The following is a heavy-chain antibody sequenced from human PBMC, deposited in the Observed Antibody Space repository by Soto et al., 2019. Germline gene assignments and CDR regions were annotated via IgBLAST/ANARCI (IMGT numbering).Heavy chain of an antibody. D-gene: IGHD6-13*01. CDR3: VRRHVSATGIDWFDP. Sequence: QVQLVQSGTEVKKPGASVKVSCKASGYTFTSYGIHWVRRAPGQRLEWMGWINAANGDTKYSPKFQGRVTITRDTSASTAYMELSSLRSEDTAVYYCVRRHVSATGIDWFDPWGQGTLVTVSS. V-gene: IGHV1-3*01. CDR1: GYTFTSYG. J-gene: IGHJ5*02. CDR2: INAANGDT.